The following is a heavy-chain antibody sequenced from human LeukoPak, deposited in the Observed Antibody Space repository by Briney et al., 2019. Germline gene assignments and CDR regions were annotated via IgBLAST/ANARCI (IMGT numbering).Heavy chain of an antibody. CDR3: ALTMVHLGRLDYYFHY. Sequence: GGSLRLSCAASGFTFSSNYMSWVRQAQGKGVEWVSVIYSDGSTYYADSVKGRFTISRDSSKNTLHLQVNSLRAEDTAVYYCALTMVHLGRLDYYFHYWGRGTLVTVSS. J-gene: IGHJ4*02. D-gene: IGHD3-10*01. CDR2: IYSDGST. V-gene: IGHV3-53*01. CDR1: GFTFSSNY.